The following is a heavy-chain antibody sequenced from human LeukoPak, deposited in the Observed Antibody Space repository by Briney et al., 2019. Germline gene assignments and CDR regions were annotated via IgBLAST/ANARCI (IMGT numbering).Heavy chain of an antibody. V-gene: IGHV3-30*04. CDR3: ARWTCSSTSCYASWFDP. D-gene: IGHD2-2*01. CDR1: GFTFNSYA. CDR2: ISYDGSNK. Sequence: GGSLRLSCAASGFTFNSYAMHWVRQAPGKGLEWVAVISYDGSNKYYADSVKGRFTISRDNSKNTLYLQMNSLRAEDTAVYYCARWTCSSTSCYASWFDPWGQGTLVTVSS. J-gene: IGHJ5*02.